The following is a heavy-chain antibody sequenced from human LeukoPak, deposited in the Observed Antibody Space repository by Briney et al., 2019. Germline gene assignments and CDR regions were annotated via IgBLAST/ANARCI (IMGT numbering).Heavy chain of an antibody. D-gene: IGHD2-21*02. CDR3: ARGPPYIVVVTAIGFFDY. J-gene: IGHJ4*02. V-gene: IGHV6-1*01. Sequence: SQTLSLTCAISGDSVSSDSAAWNWIRQSPSRGLEWLARTYYRSKWYYDYALAVKSRITINPDTSKNQFSLQLNSVTPEDTAVYYCARGPPYIVVVTAIGFFDYWGQGTLVTVSS. CDR1: GDSVSSDSAA. CDR2: TYYRSKWYY.